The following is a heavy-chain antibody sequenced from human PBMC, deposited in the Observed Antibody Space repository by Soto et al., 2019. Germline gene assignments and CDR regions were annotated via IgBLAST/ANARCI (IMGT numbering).Heavy chain of an antibody. CDR3: ARSGILTEACFDY. J-gene: IGHJ4*02. V-gene: IGHV3-21*01. CDR2: ISSSSSYI. Sequence: GGSLRLSCAASGFTFSSYSMNWVRQAPGKGLEWVSSISSSSSYIYYADSVKGRFTISRDNAKNSLYLQMNSLRAEDTAVYYCARSGILTEACFDYWGQGTLVTVSS. CDR1: GFTFSSYS. D-gene: IGHD3-9*01.